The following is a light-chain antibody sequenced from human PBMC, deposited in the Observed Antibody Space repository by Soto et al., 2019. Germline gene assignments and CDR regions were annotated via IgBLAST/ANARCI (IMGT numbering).Light chain of an antibody. CDR3: QQRSNWLSIT. Sequence: EIVLTQSPATLSLSPGERATLSCRASHNVNTYLAWYQQKPGQAPSLLIYDASNRATGIPARFSGSGSGTDFTLTISSLEPEDFAVYYCQQRSNWLSITFGQGTRLEIK. CDR2: DAS. V-gene: IGKV3-11*01. J-gene: IGKJ5*01. CDR1: HNVNTY.